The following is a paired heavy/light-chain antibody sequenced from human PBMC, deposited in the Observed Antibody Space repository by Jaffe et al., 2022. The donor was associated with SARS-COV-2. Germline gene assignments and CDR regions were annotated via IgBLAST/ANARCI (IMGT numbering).Heavy chain of an antibody. V-gene: IGHV3-74*01. Sequence: EVQLVESGGGLVHPGGSLSLSCAASGFTFSSYWMHWVRQAPGKGLVWVSRISPDGSTTNYGDSVKGRSSISRDNAKNALSLQINSLSAGDTAVYYCARVAYGGFGGLDVWGPGATVIVSS. CDR1: GFTFSSYW. J-gene: IGHJ3*01. D-gene: IGHD4-17*01. CDR2: ISPDGSTT. CDR3: ARVAYGGFGGLDV.
Light chain of an antibody. V-gene: IGKV4-1*01. Sequence: DIVMTQSPDSLAVSLGERATINCKSSQSVLYSSNKRNYLAWYQQKLGQPPKLLISWASARESGVPDRFTGSGSGTDFTLTISSLQAEDVAVYHCQQSYTFPWTFGQGTKVEI. CDR3: QQSYTFPWT. CDR2: WAS. CDR1: QSVLYSSNKRNY. J-gene: IGKJ1*01.